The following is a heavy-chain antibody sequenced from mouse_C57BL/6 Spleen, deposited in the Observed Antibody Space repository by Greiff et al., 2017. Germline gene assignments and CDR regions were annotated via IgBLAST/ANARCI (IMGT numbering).Heavy chain of an antibody. Sequence: VQRVESDAELVKPGASVKISCKVSGYTFTDHTIHWMKQRPEQGLEWIGYIYPRDGSTKYNEKFKGKATLTADKSSSTAYMQLNSLTSEDSAVYFCARRYGSSYVPFDYWGQGTTLTVSS. CDR3: ARRYGSSYVPFDY. CDR2: IYPRDGST. CDR1: GYTFTDHT. D-gene: IGHD1-1*01. J-gene: IGHJ2*01. V-gene: IGHV1-78*01.